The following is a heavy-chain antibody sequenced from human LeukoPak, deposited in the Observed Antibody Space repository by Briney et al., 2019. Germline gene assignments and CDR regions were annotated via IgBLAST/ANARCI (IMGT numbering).Heavy chain of an antibody. V-gene: IGHV3-7*01. D-gene: IGHD2-2*01. CDR1: GFTFSNHW. J-gene: IGHJ4*02. CDR2: IKEDGSEK. CDR3: ASYGEDHAPGDC. Sequence: GGSLRLSCAASGFTFSNHWMSWFCQAPGKGLEWVANIKEDGSEKHHVDSVKGRFTISRDNAQNSLYLQMNSLRDEDTAVYYCASYGEDHAPGDCWGQGTLVTVSS.